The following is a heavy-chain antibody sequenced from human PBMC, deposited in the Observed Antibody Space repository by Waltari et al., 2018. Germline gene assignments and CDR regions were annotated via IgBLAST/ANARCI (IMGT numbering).Heavy chain of an antibody. J-gene: IGHJ4*02. CDR2: RSYDGSNK. CDR1: GFTFSSYA. CDR3: ARDAYCGGDCYMYYFDY. V-gene: IGHV3-30*01. D-gene: IGHD2-21*01. Sequence: QVQLVESGGGVVQPGRSLRLSCAASGFTFSSYAMHWVRQAPGKGLEWVAVRSYDGSNKYYADSVKGRFTISRDDSKNTLYLQMNSLRAEDTAVYYCARDAYCGGDCYMYYFDYWGQGTLVTVSS.